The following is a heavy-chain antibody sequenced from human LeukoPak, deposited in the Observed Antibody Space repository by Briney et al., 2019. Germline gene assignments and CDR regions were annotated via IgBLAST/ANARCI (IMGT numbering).Heavy chain of an antibody. D-gene: IGHD1-26*01. Sequence: GGSLRLSCAASGFTFSSYEMNWVRQAPGKGLEWVSYISSSGSIIYYADSVKGRFTISGDNAKNSLYLQMNSLRAEDTAVYYCARDRFSGSYPLDYWGQGTLVTVSS. J-gene: IGHJ4*02. CDR3: ARDRFSGSYPLDY. CDR1: GFTFSSYE. V-gene: IGHV3-48*03. CDR2: ISSSGSII.